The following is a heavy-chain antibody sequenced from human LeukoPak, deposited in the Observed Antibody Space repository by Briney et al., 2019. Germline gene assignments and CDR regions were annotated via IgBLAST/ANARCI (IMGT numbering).Heavy chain of an antibody. CDR3: AGEVLTFYYGSGNYYNVHY. D-gene: IGHD3-10*01. V-gene: IGHV4-39*02. J-gene: IGHJ4*02. CDR2: IYYSGST. CDR1: VGSISSNRYF. Sequence: PSETLSLTCTVSVGSISSNRYFGGWIRQPPGKGLEWIGSIYYSGSTYYNPSLKSRVTMSVDTSKNQFSLKLSSVTAADTAVYYCAGEVLTFYYGSGNYYNVHYWGQGTLVTVSS.